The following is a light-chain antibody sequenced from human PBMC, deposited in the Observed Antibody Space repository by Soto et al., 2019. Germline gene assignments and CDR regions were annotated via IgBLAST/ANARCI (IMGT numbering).Light chain of an antibody. J-gene: IGKJ4*01. Sequence: DSQMTQSPSSLSASVGDRVTITCRASQSITTYLNWYRQKPGKAPKLLIYAASSLQSGVPSRFSGSGSETEFTLSISSLQPEDFATYFCQQIYSAPLTFGGGTKVDLK. CDR2: AAS. V-gene: IGKV1-39*01. CDR1: QSITTY. CDR3: QQIYSAPLT.